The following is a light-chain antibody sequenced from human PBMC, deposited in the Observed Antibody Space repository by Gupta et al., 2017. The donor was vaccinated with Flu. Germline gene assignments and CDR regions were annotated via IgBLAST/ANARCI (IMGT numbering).Light chain of an antibody. CDR2: EVS. J-gene: IGLJ3*02. Sequence: QSALTQPASVSGSPGQSITISCTGTSSDVGGYNYVSWYQQHPGKAPKLMIYEVSNRPSGVSSRFSGSKSGNTASLTISGLQAEDEADYYCSSYTSSSTFNWVFGGGTKLTVL. CDR1: SSDVGGYNY. CDR3: SSYTSSSTFNWV. V-gene: IGLV2-14*01.